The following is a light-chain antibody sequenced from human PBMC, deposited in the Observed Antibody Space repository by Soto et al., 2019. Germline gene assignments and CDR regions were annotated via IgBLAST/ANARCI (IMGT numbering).Light chain of an antibody. Sequence: AIRMTQSPSSLSASTGDRVTITCRASQGISSYLAWYQQKPGKAPKLLIYAASTLQSGVPSRFSGSGSGTDFTLTISCLQSEDFAIYYCQQYDIWPPYTFGQGTKVDIK. CDR3: QQYDIWPPYT. J-gene: IGKJ2*01. V-gene: IGKV1-8*01. CDR2: AAS. CDR1: QGISSY.